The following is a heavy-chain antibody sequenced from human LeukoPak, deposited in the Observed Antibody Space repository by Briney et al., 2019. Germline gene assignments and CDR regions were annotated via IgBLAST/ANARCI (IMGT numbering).Heavy chain of an antibody. CDR3: AKDTLRGYSYGFHDYMDV. CDR1: GFTFDDYA. CDR2: ISGDGGST. J-gene: IGHJ6*03. Sequence: GGSLRLSCAASGFTFDDYAMHWIRQAPGKGLEWVSLISGDGGSTYYADSVKGRFTISRDNSKNSLYLQMNSLRTEDTALYYCAKDTLRGYSYGFHDYMDVWGKGTTVTVSS. V-gene: IGHV3-43*02. D-gene: IGHD5-18*01.